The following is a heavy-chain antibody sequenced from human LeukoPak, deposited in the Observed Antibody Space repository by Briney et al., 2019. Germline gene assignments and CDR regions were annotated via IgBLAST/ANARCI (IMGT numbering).Heavy chain of an antibody. J-gene: IGHJ4*02. CDR3: ARGSYCSSTSCYFGHFDY. Sequence: PGGSLRFSCAASGFTVSSNYMSWVRQAPGKGLEWVSVIYSGGSTYYADSVKGRFTISRDNSKNTLYLQMNSLRAEDTAVYYCARGSYCSSTSCYFGHFDYWGQGTLVTVSS. CDR1: GFTVSSNY. V-gene: IGHV3-66*01. CDR2: IYSGGST. D-gene: IGHD2-2*01.